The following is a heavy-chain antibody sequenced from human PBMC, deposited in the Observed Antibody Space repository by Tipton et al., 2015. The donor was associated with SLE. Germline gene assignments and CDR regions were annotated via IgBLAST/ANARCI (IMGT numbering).Heavy chain of an antibody. Sequence: SLRLSCAASGFTFSNYDMHWVRQAPGKGLEWVAVIWYDGSNKYYADSVKGRFTISRDNSKNTLYLQMNSLRAEDTAVYYCPRDYNHYYYYYMDVWGKGTTVTVSS. V-gene: IGHV3-33*01. CDR1: GFTFSNYD. J-gene: IGHJ6*03. D-gene: IGHD1-1*01. CDR2: IWYDGSNK. CDR3: PRDYNHYYYYYMDV.